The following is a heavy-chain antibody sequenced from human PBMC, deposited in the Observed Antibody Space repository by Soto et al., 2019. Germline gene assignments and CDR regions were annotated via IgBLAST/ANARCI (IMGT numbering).Heavy chain of an antibody. CDR1: GYSTRPSKQ. CDR2: IYYGGTT. Sequence: PSEDLSLPCAVSGYSTRPSKQWGWLRQPPGKGLEWIGYIYYGGTTYYNPSLKSRVTMSVDTSKNQFSLKLSSVTAADTAVYYCSRVDRSGWSSTDYWGQATLVTVSS. V-gene: IGHV4-28*03. D-gene: IGHD6-19*01. CDR3: SRVDRSGWSSTDY. J-gene: IGHJ4*02.